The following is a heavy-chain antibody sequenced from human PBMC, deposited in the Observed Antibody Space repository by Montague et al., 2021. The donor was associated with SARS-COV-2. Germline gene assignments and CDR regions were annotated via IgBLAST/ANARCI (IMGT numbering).Heavy chain of an antibody. V-gene: IGHV4-34*01. Sequence: SETLSLTCAVYGGSFSGYYWSWIRQPPGKGLEWIGEINYSGSTNXNPSLKSRVTISVDTSKNQFSLKLSSVTAADTAVYYCARGRRILLWFGELLSGGDYYGMDVWGQGTTVTVSS. CDR1: GGSFSGYY. CDR2: INYSGST. CDR3: ARGRRILLWFGELLSGGDYYGMDV. J-gene: IGHJ6*02. D-gene: IGHD3-10*01.